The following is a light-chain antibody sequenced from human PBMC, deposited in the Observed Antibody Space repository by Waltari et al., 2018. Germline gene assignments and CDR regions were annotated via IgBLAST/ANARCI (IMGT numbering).Light chain of an antibody. J-gene: IGLJ2*01. CDR3: CSFTTTNTWV. Sequence: QSALTQPASVSGSPGQSITISCTGTSSDVGSYNYVSWYQQHPGKTPRLMVYEVNNRPSGVSNRFSASKSGDTASLTISGLQAEDEADCYCCSFTTTNTWVFGGGTKLTVL. CDR1: SSDVGSYNY. V-gene: IGLV2-14*01. CDR2: EVN.